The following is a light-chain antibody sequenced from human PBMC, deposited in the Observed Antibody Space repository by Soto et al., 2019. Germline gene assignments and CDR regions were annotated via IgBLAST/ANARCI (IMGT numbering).Light chain of an antibody. CDR1: QSVSSSY. J-gene: IGKJ1*01. CDR2: GAS. CDR3: QQYGSSPWT. V-gene: IGKV3-20*01. Sequence: EIVLTQSPGTLSLSPGERATLSCRASQSVSSSYLAWYQQKTGQAPRLLIYGASSRATGIPDRFSGSGSGTDFTLTISRLEPEAFAVYYCQQYGSSPWTFGQGTKVEIK.